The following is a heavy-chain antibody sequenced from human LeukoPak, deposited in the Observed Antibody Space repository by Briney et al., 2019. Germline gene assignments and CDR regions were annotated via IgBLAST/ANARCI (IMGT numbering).Heavy chain of an antibody. CDR2: IKQDGSEK. J-gene: IGHJ6*02. Sequence: GGSLRLSCAAPGFTFSSYWMSWVRQAPGKGLEWVANIKQDGSEKYYVDSVKGRFTISRDNAKNSLYLQMNSLRAEDTAVYYYARYSGSYEVNYYYYYGMDVWGQGTTVTVSS. V-gene: IGHV3-7*03. D-gene: IGHD1-26*01. CDR3: ARYSGSYEVNYYYYYGMDV. CDR1: GFTFSSYW.